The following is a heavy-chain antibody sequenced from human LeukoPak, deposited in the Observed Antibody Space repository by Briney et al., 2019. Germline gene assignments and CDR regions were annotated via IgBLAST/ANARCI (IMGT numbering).Heavy chain of an antibody. CDR1: GDSVSSNSAA. CDR2: TYYRSKWYN. V-gene: IGHV6-1*01. J-gene: IGHJ6*03. Sequence: KQSQTLSLTCAISGDSVSSNSAAWNWIRQSPSRGLEWLGRTYYRSKWYNDYAVSVKSRITINPDTSKNQFSLQLNSVTPEDTAVYYCARVHSSSSADYYYYYYMDVWGKGTTVTVSS. D-gene: IGHD6-6*01. CDR3: ARVHSSSSADYYYYYYMDV.